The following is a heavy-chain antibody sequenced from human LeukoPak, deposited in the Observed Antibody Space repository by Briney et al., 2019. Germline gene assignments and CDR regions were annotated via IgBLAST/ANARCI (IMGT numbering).Heavy chain of an antibody. CDR1: GLTLSGYW. V-gene: IGHV3-74*01. CDR2: IDSDGSGT. J-gene: IGHJ4*02. CDR3: AKTRPLDSSSWSHGDY. Sequence: GGSLRLSCSASGLTLSGYWMHWVRQIPGKGLVWVSRIDSDGSGTSYADSVKGRFTISRDDVKNMLYLQMNSLRVEDAAVYYCAKTRPLDSSSWSHGDYWGQGTLVTVSS. D-gene: IGHD6-13*01.